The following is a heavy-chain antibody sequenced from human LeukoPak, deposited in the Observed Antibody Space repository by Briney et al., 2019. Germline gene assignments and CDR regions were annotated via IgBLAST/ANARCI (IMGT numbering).Heavy chain of an antibody. CDR2: IIPIFGTA. CDR1: GGTFSSYA. CDR3: ARDGGYDSSGYPMDY. Sequence: ASVKVSCKASGGTFSSYAISWVRQAPGQGLEWMGGIIPIFGTANYAQKFQGRVTITTDESTSTAYMELSSLRSEDTAVYYCARDGGYDSSGYPMDYWGQGTLVTVSS. J-gene: IGHJ4*02. D-gene: IGHD3-22*01. V-gene: IGHV1-69*05.